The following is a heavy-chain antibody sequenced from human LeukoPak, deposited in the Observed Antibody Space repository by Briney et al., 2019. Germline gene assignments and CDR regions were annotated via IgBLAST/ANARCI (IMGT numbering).Heavy chain of an antibody. Sequence: ASVKVSCKASGYTFTSYYMHWVRQAPGQGLEWMGIVNPSGGSTSYAQKFQGRVTMTRGTSTSTVYMELSSLRSEDTAVYYWASGDYYDSSGYYGNEYFQHWGQGTLVTVSS. J-gene: IGHJ1*01. CDR3: ASGDYYDSSGYYGNEYFQH. CDR2: VNPSGGST. CDR1: GYTFTSYY. D-gene: IGHD3-22*01. V-gene: IGHV1-46*01.